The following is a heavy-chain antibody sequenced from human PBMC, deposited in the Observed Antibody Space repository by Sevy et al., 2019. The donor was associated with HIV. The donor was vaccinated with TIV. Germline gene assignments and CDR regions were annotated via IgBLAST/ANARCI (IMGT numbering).Heavy chain of an antibody. CDR2: INPNSGGT. V-gene: IGHV1-2*02. CDR3: ARGRYSYGPGAFDI. CDR1: GYTFTGYY. D-gene: IGHD5-18*01. J-gene: IGHJ3*02. Sequence: ASVKVSCKASGYTFTGYYMHWVRQAPGQGLEWMGWINPNSGGTNYAQKFQGRVTMTRDTSISTAYMELSRLRSDDMAVYYCARGRYSYGPGAFDIWGQGTMVTVSS.